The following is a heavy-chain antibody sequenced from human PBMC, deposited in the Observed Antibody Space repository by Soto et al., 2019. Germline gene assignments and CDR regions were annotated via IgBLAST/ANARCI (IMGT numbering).Heavy chain of an antibody. D-gene: IGHD2-15*01. Sequence: SETLSLTCTVSGGSISSSSYYWGWIRQPPGKGLEWIGSIYYSGSTYYNPSLKSRVTISVDTSKNQFSLKLSSVTAADTAVYYCARPGMDGILDYFAYWAQGTPVPVSS. CDR1: GGSISSSSYY. V-gene: IGHV4-39*01. CDR2: IYYSGST. J-gene: IGHJ4*02. CDR3: ARPGMDGILDYFAY.